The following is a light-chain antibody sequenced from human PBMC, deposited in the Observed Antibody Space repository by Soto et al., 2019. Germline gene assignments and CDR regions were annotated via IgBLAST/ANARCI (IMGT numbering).Light chain of an antibody. CDR3: QQYHSYST. J-gene: IGKJ1*01. Sequence: DIQMTQSPSTLSASVGDRVTITCRASQSMSTWLAWYQQKPGKAPNLLIYDASSLESGVPSRFSGSGSGTEFTLTISSLQPDDFATYYCQQYHSYSTFGQGTKVEIK. V-gene: IGKV1-5*01. CDR1: QSMSTW. CDR2: DAS.